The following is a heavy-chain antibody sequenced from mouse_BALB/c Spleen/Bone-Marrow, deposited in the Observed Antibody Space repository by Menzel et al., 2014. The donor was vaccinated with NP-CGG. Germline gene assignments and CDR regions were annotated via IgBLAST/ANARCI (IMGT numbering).Heavy chain of an antibody. CDR1: GFTFNNYG. V-gene: IGHV5-6-3*01. Sequence: EVHLVESGGGLVQPGGSLKVSCAASGFTFNNYGMPWVRQTPDKRLELVATINRNGGSSYYPDSVKDRFTISRDNAKNTLYLQMSSLKSEDTAIYYCSRGNYGNYVDYFDYWGQGTTLTVSS. CDR2: INRNGGSS. CDR3: SRGNYGNYVDYFDY. J-gene: IGHJ2*01. D-gene: IGHD2-1*01.